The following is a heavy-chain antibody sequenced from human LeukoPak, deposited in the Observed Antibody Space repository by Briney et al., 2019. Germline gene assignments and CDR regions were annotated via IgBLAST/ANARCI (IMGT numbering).Heavy chain of an antibody. CDR1: GFIFSDYA. CDR2: VRGSGTST. D-gene: IGHD6-19*01. V-gene: IGHV3-23*01. J-gene: IGHJ4*02. CDR3: VKHGRGWSGGANYFDC. Sequence: GVSLTLSCAASGFIFSDYAITWVRQAPGKGLEWVSGVRGSGTSTYYADSVKGRFTISRDNSKNTLYLQMNSLRAEDTAVYYCVKHGRGWSGGANYFDCWGQGTLVTVSS.